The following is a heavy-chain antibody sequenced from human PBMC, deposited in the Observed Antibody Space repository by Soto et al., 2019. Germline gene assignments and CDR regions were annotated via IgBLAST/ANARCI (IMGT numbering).Heavy chain of an antibody. CDR3: ARGAGPLIYYYYGMDV. V-gene: IGHV3-7*05. CDR1: VFPFSSYW. J-gene: IGHJ6*02. Sequence: GGSLRLSCAASVFPFSSYWMSWVRQAPGKGLEWVANIKQDGSEKYYVDSVKGRFTISRDNAKNSLYLQMNSLRAEDTAVYYSARGAGPLIYYYYGMDVWGQGTTVTVSS. D-gene: IGHD3-10*01. CDR2: IKQDGSEK.